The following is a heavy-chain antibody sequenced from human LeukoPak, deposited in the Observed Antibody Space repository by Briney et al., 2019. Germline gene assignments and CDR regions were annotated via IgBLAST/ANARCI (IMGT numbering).Heavy chain of an antibody. D-gene: IGHD3-22*01. CDR2: IYSGGST. V-gene: IGHV3-53*01. CDR1: GFTVSSNY. Sequence: TGGSLRLSCAASGFTVSSNYMSWVRQAPGKGLEWVSIIYSGGSTYYADSVKGRFTISRDNSKNTLFLQINSLRAEDTAVYYCARGRYYDSSGYLDYWGQGTLVTVSS. J-gene: IGHJ4*02. CDR3: ARGRYYDSSGYLDY.